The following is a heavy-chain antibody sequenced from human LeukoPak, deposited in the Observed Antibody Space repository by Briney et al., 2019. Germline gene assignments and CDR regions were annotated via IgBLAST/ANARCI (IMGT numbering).Heavy chain of an antibody. Sequence: GRSLRLSCAASGFTFSSYGMHWVRQAPGKGLEWVAVISLDESHIYYADSVKGRFTISRDNSRNTLYLQMNSLRAGDTAVYYCAKSYSSTWPSPDVDYWGQGTLVTVSS. J-gene: IGHJ4*02. V-gene: IGHV3-30*18. CDR3: AKSYSSTWPSPDVDY. CDR1: GFTFSSYG. CDR2: ISLDESHI. D-gene: IGHD6-13*01.